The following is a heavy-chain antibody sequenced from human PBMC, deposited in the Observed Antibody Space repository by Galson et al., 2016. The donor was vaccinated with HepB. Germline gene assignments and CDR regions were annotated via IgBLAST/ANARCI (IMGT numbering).Heavy chain of an antibody. CDR3: AKTAPYGTGWAGAFDV. CDR1: GFIFSNYA. J-gene: IGHJ3*01. CDR2: ISRGSGGGT. Sequence: SLRLSCAASGFIFSNYAMIWVRQAPGKGLEWVSAISRGSGGGTYYADSVKGRFTISRDNSKNTLYLQVNSLRGDDTAVYHCAKTAPYGTGWAGAFDVWGQGTLVTVSS. V-gene: IGHV3-23*01. D-gene: IGHD6-19*01.